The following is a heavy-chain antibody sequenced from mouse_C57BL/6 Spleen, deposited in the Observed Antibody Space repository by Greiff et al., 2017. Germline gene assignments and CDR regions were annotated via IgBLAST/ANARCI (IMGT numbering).Heavy chain of an antibody. CDR1: GFNITDYY. J-gene: IGHJ4*01. V-gene: IGHV14-2*01. D-gene: IGHD4-1*01. Sequence: EVQLQESGAELVKPGASVKLSCTASGFNITDYYMHWVKQRTEQGLEWIGRIDPEDGETKYAPKFQGKATITADTSSNTAYLQLSSLTSEDTAVYYGASSAGTFPMDYWGQGTSVTVSS. CDR3: ASSAGTFPMDY. CDR2: IDPEDGET.